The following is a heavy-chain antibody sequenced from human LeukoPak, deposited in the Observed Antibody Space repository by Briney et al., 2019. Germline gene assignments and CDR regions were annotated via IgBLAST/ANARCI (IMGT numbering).Heavy chain of an antibody. CDR1: GGTFSSYA. Sequence: VSVKVSCKASGGTFSSYAISWVRQAPGQGLEWMGWISAYNGNTNYAQKLQGRVTMTTDTSTSTAYMELRSLRSDDTAVYYCARAEYREAIDYWGQGTLVTVSS. D-gene: IGHD2-2*02. V-gene: IGHV1-18*01. J-gene: IGHJ4*02. CDR3: ARAEYREAIDY. CDR2: ISAYNGNT.